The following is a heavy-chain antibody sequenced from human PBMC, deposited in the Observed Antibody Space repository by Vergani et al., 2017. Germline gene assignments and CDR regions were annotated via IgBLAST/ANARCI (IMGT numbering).Heavy chain of an antibody. CDR3: ARAYYYGSGSQPRPYYYYGMDV. V-gene: IGHV4-61*01. J-gene: IGHJ6*02. CDR1: GGSISSSSYY. Sequence: QLQLQESGPGLVKPSETLSLTCTVSGGSISSSSYYWSWIRQPPGKGLEWIGYIYYSGSTNYNPSLKSRVTISVDTSKNQFSLKLSSVTAADTAVYYCARAYYYGSGSQPRPYYYYGMDVWGQGTTVTVSS. CDR2: IYYSGST. D-gene: IGHD3-10*01.